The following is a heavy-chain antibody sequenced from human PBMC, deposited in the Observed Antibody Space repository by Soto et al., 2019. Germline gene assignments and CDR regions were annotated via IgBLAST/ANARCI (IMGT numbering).Heavy chain of an antibody. J-gene: IGHJ4*02. CDR2: ISGSGDRT. V-gene: IGHV3-23*01. CDR1: GITISNYP. D-gene: IGHD3-22*01. Sequence: DVQLLESGGGLVQPGGSLRLSCAASGITISNYPMSWVRQAPGKGLDWVSGISGSGDRTYYADSAKGRFTISKDISRNSLSLQLGSLGVEDTAVYFCVKDDGGYPSTAPHWGQGTLVTVSS. CDR3: VKDDGGYPSTAPH.